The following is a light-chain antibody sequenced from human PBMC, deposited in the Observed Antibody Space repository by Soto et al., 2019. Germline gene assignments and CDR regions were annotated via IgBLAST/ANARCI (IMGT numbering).Light chain of an antibody. CDR1: SGDVGGS. CDR3: TSYTSRSRLVV. J-gene: IGLJ2*01. V-gene: IGLV2-14*01. Sequence: QSVLTQPASVSGSPGQSITISCTGTSGDVGGSVCWYQKFPGKAPKLIIYEIANRPSGVSNRFSGSQSGNTASLTISGLQAEDEADYYCTSYTSRSRLVVFGGGTQLTVL. CDR2: EIA.